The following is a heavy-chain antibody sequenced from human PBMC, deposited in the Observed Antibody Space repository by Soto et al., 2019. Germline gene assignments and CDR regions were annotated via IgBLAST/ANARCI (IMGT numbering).Heavy chain of an antibody. Sequence: QVQLVQSGAEVKKPGASVKVSCKASGYSFTSYDINWVRQAPGQGLEWMGWMNPSSGNTGYAQKFQGRVTMTRNTSITTAYMVLSSLKSEDTAVYYCARARVLGGNWCDPWGQGTLVIVSS. J-gene: IGHJ5*02. D-gene: IGHD3-10*01. CDR1: GYSFTSYD. CDR3: ARARVLGGNWCDP. V-gene: IGHV1-8*01. CDR2: MNPSSGNT.